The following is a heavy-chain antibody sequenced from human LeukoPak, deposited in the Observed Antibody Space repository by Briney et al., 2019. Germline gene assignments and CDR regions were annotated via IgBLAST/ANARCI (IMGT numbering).Heavy chain of an antibody. CDR2: IYYSGST. Sequence: SETLSLTCTVSGGSISSSGYYWSWIRQHPGKGLEWIGYIYYSGSTYYNPSLKSRVTISVDTSKNQFSLKLSSVTAADTAVYYCASNKFRMATTHWGQGTLVTVSS. J-gene: IGHJ4*02. D-gene: IGHD5-24*01. V-gene: IGHV4-31*03. CDR1: GGSISSSGYY. CDR3: ASNKFRMATTH.